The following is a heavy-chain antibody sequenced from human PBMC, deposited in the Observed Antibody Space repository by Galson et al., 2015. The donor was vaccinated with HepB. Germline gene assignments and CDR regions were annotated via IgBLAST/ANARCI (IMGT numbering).Heavy chain of an antibody. J-gene: IGHJ4*02. CDR2: INPHTDET. D-gene: IGHD3-22*01. CDR3: ARGTFYDSTWLAY. Sequence: SVKVSCKASGYSFTAYYMHWVRQAPGQGLEWMGRINPHTDETSYAQKFQGRVTMTRDTSIGTVYLELSRLRSDDTALYYCARGTFYDSTWLAYWGQGTLVTVSS. V-gene: IGHV1-2*06. CDR1: GYSFTAYY.